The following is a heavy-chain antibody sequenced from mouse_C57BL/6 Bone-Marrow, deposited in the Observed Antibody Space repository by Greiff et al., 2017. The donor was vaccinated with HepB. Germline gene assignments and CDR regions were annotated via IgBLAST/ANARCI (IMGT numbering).Heavy chain of an antibody. D-gene: IGHD2-5*01. V-gene: IGHV5-9*01. CDR2: ISGGGGNT. CDR3: ARHFFYSNCAMDY. CDR1: GFTFSSYT. Sequence: EVQVVESGGGLVKPGGSLKLSCAASGFTFSSYTISWVRQTPEKRLEWVATISGGGGNTYYPDSVKGRFTISRDNAKNTLYLQMSSLRSEDTALYYCARHFFYSNCAMDYWGQGTSVTVSS. J-gene: IGHJ4*01.